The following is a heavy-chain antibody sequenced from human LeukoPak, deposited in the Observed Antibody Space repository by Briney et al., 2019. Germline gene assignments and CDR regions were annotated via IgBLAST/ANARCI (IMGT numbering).Heavy chain of an antibody. CDR1: GGSISSSNYY. CDR2: ISYSVTT. D-gene: IGHD1-26*01. CDR3: ARHLRGATIYYDN. Sequence: SETLSLTCTVSGGSISSSNYYWAWIRQPPGKGLEWIASISYSVTTYYNPSLKSRVTISVDTSKNQFSLKLSSVTAADPAVYFCARHLRGATIYYDNWGQGTLVTVSS. V-gene: IGHV4-39*01. J-gene: IGHJ4*02.